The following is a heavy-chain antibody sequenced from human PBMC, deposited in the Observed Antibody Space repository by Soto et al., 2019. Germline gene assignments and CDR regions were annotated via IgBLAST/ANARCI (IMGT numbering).Heavy chain of an antibody. V-gene: IGHV6-1*01. J-gene: IGHJ5*02. CDR3: AKGDNLGPKTGYAFDP. Sequence: SQTLSLSCAISGDSVPSNTASWNWIRQSPSRGLEWLGRTYFRSKWYNDYAVSVKSRIIINPDTSNNQFSLQLNSVTPEDTAVYFCAKGDNLGPKTGYAFDPWGQGIMVTVSS. D-gene: IGHD5-12*01. CDR2: TYFRSKWYN. CDR1: GDSVPSNTAS.